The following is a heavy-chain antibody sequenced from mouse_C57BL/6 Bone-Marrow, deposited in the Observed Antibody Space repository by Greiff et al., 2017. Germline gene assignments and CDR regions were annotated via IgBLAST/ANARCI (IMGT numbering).Heavy chain of an antibody. Sequence: QVQLQQPGAELVRPGTSVKLSCKASGYTFTSYWMHWVKQRPGQGLEWIGVIDPSDSYTNYNQTFKGKATLTVDTSSSTAYMQLSSLTSEDSAVYYCARPDYYAMDYWGQGTSVTVSS. CDR1: GYTFTSYW. CDR2: IDPSDSYT. CDR3: ARPDYYAMDY. V-gene: IGHV1-59*01. J-gene: IGHJ4*01.